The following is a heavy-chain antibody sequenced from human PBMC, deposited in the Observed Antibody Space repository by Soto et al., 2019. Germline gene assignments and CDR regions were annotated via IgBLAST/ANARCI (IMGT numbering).Heavy chain of an antibody. CDR2: IWYDGSNK. D-gene: IGHD6-19*01. CDR1: GFTFSSYG. V-gene: IGHV3-33*01. CDR3: ASAGGSGCRIDQ. J-gene: IGHJ4*02. Sequence: QVQLVESGGGVVQPGRSLRLSCAASGFTFSSYGMHWVRQAPGKGLEWVAVIWYDGSNKYYADSVKGRFTISRDNSKNALYLQLRILVAGEMAVYCCASAGGSGCRIDQWGQGTLVTVS.